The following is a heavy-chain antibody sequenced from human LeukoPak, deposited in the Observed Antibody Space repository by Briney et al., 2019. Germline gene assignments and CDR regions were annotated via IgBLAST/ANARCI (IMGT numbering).Heavy chain of an antibody. V-gene: IGHV4-38-2*02. CDR3: ARGPGVAANDY. Sequence: PSETLSLTCTVSGYSISSGYYWGWIRQPPGKGLEWIGSIYHSGSTYYNPSLKSRVTISVDTSKNQFSLKLSSVTAADTAVYYCARGPGVAANDYWGQGTLVTVSS. J-gene: IGHJ4*02. D-gene: IGHD2-15*01. CDR1: GYSISSGYY. CDR2: IYHSGST.